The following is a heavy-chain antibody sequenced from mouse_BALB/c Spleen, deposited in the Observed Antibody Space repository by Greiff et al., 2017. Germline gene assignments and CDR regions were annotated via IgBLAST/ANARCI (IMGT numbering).Heavy chain of an antibody. CDR1: GFNIKDYY. CDR2: IDPENGDT. CDR3: NADDGYRRGAY. D-gene: IGHD2-3*01. Sequence: EVQLQQSGAELVKPGASVKLSCTASGFNIKDYYMHWVKQRPEQGLEWIGWIDPENGDTEYAPKFQGKATMTADTSSNTAYLQLSSLTSEDTAVYYCNADDGYRRGAYWGQGTLVTVSA. V-gene: IGHV14-4*02. J-gene: IGHJ3*01.